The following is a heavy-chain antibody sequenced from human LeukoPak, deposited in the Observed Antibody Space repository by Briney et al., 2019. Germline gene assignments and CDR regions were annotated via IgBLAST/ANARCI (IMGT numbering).Heavy chain of an antibody. CDR1: GFTFSSYA. CDR2: ISPSSGT. J-gene: IGHJ4*02. V-gene: IGHV3-23*01. D-gene: IGHD3-22*01. Sequence: RGSLRLSCAASGFTFSSYAMRWVRQAPGKGLEWVSAISPSSGTFYADSVKGRFTISRDNSKNTLYLQMNSLRAEDTAVYYCARPQSSSGYYWPFDDWGQGTLVTVSS. CDR3: ARPQSSSGYYWPFDD.